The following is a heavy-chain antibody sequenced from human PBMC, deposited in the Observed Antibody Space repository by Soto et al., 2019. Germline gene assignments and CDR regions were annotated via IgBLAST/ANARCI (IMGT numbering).Heavy chain of an antibody. V-gene: IGHV3-30*03. CDR2: ISYDGSNK. CDR3: YNPLCYYGMDV. Sequence: PRLSCAASVFTFSSYGMHWVRQAPGKGLEGVAVISYDGSNKYYADSVKGRFTLSRDNSKNTLYLQMNSLRAEDTAVYYCYNPLCYYGMDVWGQGTTVTVYS. J-gene: IGHJ6*02. D-gene: IGHD1-20*01. CDR1: VFTFSSYG.